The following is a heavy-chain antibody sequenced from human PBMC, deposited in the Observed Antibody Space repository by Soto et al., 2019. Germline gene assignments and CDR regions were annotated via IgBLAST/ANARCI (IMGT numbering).Heavy chain of an antibody. Sequence: QVQLVQSGAEVKKPGASVKVSCKASGYTFTSYGISWVRHAPGQGLEGMGWISAYNGNTNYAQKLQGRVTMTTDTSTSTAYMEMRSLRSDDTAVYYCARTGITGTDYYYFGMDVWGQGTTVTVSS. CDR1: GYTFTSYG. J-gene: IGHJ6*02. V-gene: IGHV1-18*01. CDR3: ARTGITGTDYYYFGMDV. CDR2: ISAYNGNT. D-gene: IGHD1-20*01.